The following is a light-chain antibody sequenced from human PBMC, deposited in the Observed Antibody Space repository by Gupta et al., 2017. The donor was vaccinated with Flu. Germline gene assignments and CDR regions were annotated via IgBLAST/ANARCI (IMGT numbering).Light chain of an antibody. CDR3: HQYDRFPGT. Sequence: DIQMTQSPSTLSAAVGDRVTITCRASQSISSWLAWYQQKPGKAPKLLIYKASSLESGVPSRFSGSGSGTEFTLTISSLQPDDFATYYCHQYDRFPGTFGQGTKVEIK. CDR1: QSISSW. CDR2: KAS. V-gene: IGKV1-5*03. J-gene: IGKJ1*01.